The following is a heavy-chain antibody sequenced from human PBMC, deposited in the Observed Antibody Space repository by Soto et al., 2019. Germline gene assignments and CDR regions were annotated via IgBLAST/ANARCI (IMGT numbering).Heavy chain of an antibody. CDR2: TRNKANSYTT. D-gene: IGHD2-2*01. V-gene: IGHV3-72*01. Sequence: GGSLRLSCAASGFTFSDHYMDWVRQAPGKGLEWVGRTRNKANSYTTEYAASVKGRFTISRDDSKNSLYLQMNSLKTEDTAVYYCARGRYCSSTSCYAGDYYFDYWGQGTLVTVSS. CDR1: GFTFSDHY. CDR3: ARGRYCSSTSCYAGDYYFDY. J-gene: IGHJ4*02.